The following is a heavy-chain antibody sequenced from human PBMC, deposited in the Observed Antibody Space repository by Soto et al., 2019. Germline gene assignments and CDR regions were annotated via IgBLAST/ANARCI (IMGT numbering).Heavy chain of an antibody. D-gene: IGHD6-19*01. J-gene: IGHJ4*02. CDR1: GFTFSSYG. CDR3: AIYSSGWYPLDY. V-gene: IGHV3-30*03. Sequence: GSLRLSCAASGFTFSSYGMHWVRQAPGKGLEWVAVISYDGSNKYYADSVKGRFTISRDNSKNTLYLQMNSLRAENTAVYYCAIYSSGWYPLDYWGQGTLVTVSS. CDR2: ISYDGSNK.